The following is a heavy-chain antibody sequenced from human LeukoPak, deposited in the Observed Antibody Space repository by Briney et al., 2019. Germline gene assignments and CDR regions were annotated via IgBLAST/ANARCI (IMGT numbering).Heavy chain of an antibody. D-gene: IGHD3-9*01. J-gene: IGHJ5*02. CDR1: GGSISSYY. Sequence: SETLSLTCTVSGGSISSYYWSWIRQPPGKGLEWIGCIYYSGSTNYNPSLKSRVTISVDTSKNQFSLKLSSVTAADTAVYYCARDRAGYYGTPFDPWGQGTLVTVPS. CDR3: ARDRAGYYGTPFDP. CDR2: IYYSGST. V-gene: IGHV4-59*01.